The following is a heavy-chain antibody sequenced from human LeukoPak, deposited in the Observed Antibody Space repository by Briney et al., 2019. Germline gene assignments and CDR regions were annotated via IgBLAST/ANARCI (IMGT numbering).Heavy chain of an antibody. CDR3: ARDQNYYDSTSYYGMDY. CDR1: RYTFTAYY. Sequence: ASVKVSCKASRYTFTAYYMHWVRQAPGQGLEWMGWINPNSGATNYAQKFQDRVTMTRDTSISTAYMELSRLRSDDTALYYCARDQNYYDSTSYYGMDYWGQGILVTVAS. D-gene: IGHD3-22*01. V-gene: IGHV1-2*02. CDR2: INPNSGAT. J-gene: IGHJ4*02.